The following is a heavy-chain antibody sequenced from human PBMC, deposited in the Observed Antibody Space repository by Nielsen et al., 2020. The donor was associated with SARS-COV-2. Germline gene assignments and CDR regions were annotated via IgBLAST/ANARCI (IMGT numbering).Heavy chain of an antibody. J-gene: IGHJ4*02. CDR2: ISYDGSNK. CDR3: TTYGYYYDSSGYPRKYYFDY. V-gene: IGHV3-30*04. D-gene: IGHD3-22*01. Sequence: GESLKISCAASGFTFSSYAMHWVRQAPGKGLEWVAVISYDGSNKYYADSVKGRFTISRDNAKNTLYLQMNSLKTEDTAVYYCTTYGYYYDSSGYPRKYYFDYWGQGTLVTVSS. CDR1: GFTFSSYA.